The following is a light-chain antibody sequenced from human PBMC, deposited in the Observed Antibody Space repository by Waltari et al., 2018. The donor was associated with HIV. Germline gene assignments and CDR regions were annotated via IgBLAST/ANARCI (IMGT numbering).Light chain of an antibody. CDR3: CSYAGTVI. CDR1: SSVIGTYNL. J-gene: IGLJ2*01. CDR2: EGN. Sequence: SALTQPASVSGSPGQSITISCTRTSSVIGTYNLVSWYQQHPVTAPPQLIIYEGNKRPSGVSDRFSGSKSGNTASLTISGLRAEDEADYYCCSYAGTVIFGGGTKLTVL. V-gene: IGLV2-23*01.